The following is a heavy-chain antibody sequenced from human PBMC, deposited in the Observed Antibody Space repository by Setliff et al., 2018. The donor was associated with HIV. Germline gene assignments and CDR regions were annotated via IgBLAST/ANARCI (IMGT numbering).Heavy chain of an antibody. J-gene: IGHJ4*02. D-gene: IGHD3-22*01. Sequence: SGGSLRLSCAASGFIFSDYHMAWVRQAPGKGLEWVSTIYSDGSTYHRDSVKGRFTLSRDNSKNTLSLQMNTLRPEDTAVYYCARVRLYNSALDYWGQGTLVTVSS. V-gene: IGHV3-66*02. CDR2: IYSDGST. CDR3: ARVRLYNSALDY. CDR1: GFIFSDYH.